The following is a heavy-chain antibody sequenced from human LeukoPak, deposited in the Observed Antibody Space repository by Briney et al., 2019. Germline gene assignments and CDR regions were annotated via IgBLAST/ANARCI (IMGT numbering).Heavy chain of an antibody. Sequence: GGSLRLSCAASGFTLSDHWMNWVRQPPGKGLLWVSHINVDGSDTDYADSVKGRFTISRDNAKNTLYLHMNSLRAEDTAVYYCAKKRSELVPAALNYWGRGTLVTVSS. J-gene: IGHJ4*02. CDR3: AKKRSELVPAALNY. CDR1: GFTLSDHW. D-gene: IGHD2-2*01. CDR2: INVDGSDT. V-gene: IGHV3-74*01.